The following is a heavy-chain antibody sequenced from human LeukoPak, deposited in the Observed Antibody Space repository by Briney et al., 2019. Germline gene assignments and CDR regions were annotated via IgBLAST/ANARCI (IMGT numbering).Heavy chain of an antibody. D-gene: IGHD3-9*01. CDR1: GFTFSSYS. CDR3: ARADILTGSGDYYYMDV. V-gene: IGHV3-21*01. CDR2: ISSSSSYI. J-gene: IGHJ6*03. Sequence: PGGSPRLSCAASGFTFSSYSMNWVRQAPGKGLEWVSSISSSSSYIYYADSVKGRFTISRDNAKNSLYLQMNSLRAEDTAVYYCARADILTGSGDYYYMDVWGKGTTVTISS.